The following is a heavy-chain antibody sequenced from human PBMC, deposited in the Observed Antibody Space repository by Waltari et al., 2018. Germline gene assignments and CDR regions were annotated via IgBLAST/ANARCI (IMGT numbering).Heavy chain of an antibody. CDR3: IRQNDYNTLDV. CDR2: IRSESNSYAT. D-gene: IGHD4-4*01. J-gene: IGHJ6*03. CDR1: GFIFSGHV. V-gene: IGHV3-73*02. Sequence: EVQLVESGGGLVQPGGSLKLSCVTPGFIFSGHVIHWVRQAPGKGLEWVGRIRSESNSYATKYSASLNGRFIISRDDSTNTAYLLMNSLKIEDTAVYYCIRQNDYNTLDVWGKGTTVTIS.